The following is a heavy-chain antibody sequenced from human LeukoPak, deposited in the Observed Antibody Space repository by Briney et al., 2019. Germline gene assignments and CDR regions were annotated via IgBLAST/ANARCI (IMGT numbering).Heavy chain of an antibody. J-gene: IGHJ2*01. Sequence: SETLSLTCTVSGGSISSYYWSWIRQPPGKGLEWIGYIYYSGSTNYNPSLKSRVTISVDTSKNQFSLKLSSVTAADTAVYYCARVPDCSSTSCRTLAPDWYFDLWGRGTLVTVSS. CDR3: ARVPDCSSTSCRTLAPDWYFDL. CDR2: IYYSGST. CDR1: GGSISSYY. V-gene: IGHV4-59*01. D-gene: IGHD2-2*01.